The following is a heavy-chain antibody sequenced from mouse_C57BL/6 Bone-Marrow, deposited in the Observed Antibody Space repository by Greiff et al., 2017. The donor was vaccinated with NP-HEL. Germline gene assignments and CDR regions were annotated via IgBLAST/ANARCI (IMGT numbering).Heavy chain of an antibody. CDR2: IHPNSGST. CDR1: GYTFTSYW. D-gene: IGHD1-1*01. CDR3: ARERVRYYGSSPAWFAY. Sequence: QVQLQQPGAELVKPGASVKLSCKASGYTFTSYWMHWVKQRPGQGLEWIGMIHPNSGSTNYNEKFKSKATLTVDKSSSTAYMQLSSLTSEDSAVYYGARERVRYYGSSPAWFAYWGQGTLVTVSA. J-gene: IGHJ3*01. V-gene: IGHV1-64*01.